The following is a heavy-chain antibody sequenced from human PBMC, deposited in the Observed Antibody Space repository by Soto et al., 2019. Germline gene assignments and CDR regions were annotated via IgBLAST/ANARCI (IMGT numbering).Heavy chain of an antibody. V-gene: IGHV3-30-3*01. CDR3: AREGEWIQLWPTAPDY. CDR1: GFTFSGYA. Sequence: PGGSLILSCAASGFTFSGYAMHWVRQAPGKGLEWVAVISYDGSNKYYADSVKGRFTISRDNSKNTLYLQMNSLRAEDTAVYYCAREGEWIQLWPTAPDYWGQGTLVTVSS. J-gene: IGHJ4*02. D-gene: IGHD5-18*01. CDR2: ISYDGSNK.